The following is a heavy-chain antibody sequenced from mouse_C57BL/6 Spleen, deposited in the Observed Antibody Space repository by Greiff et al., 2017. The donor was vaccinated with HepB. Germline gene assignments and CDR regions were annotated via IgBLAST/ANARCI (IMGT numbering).Heavy chain of an antibody. J-gene: IGHJ4*01. CDR2: IHPNSGST. Sequence: QVQLQQPGAELVKPGASVKLSCKASGYTFTSYWMHWVKQRPGQGLEWIGMIHPNSGSTNYNEKFKSKATLTVDKSSSTAYMQLSSLTSEDSAVYYCARGGFYYDYDEGAMDYWGQGTSVTVSS. D-gene: IGHD2-4*01. V-gene: IGHV1-64*01. CDR1: GYTFTSYW. CDR3: ARGGFYYDYDEGAMDY.